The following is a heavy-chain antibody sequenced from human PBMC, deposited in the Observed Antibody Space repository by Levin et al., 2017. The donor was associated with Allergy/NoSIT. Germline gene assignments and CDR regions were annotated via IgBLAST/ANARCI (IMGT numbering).Heavy chain of an antibody. CDR1: GYTFTSYD. CDR2: MNPDSGNT. CDR3: ARGGKNWNGYLSLDY. Sequence: ASVKVSCKASGYTFTSYDISWVRQATGQGLEWMGWMNPDSGNTAYAQRFQGRVIMTRNTSITTAYMELSSLRSEDTAVYYCARGGKNWNGYLSLDYWGQGTLVTVSS. D-gene: IGHD3-3*01. V-gene: IGHV1-8*01. J-gene: IGHJ4*02.